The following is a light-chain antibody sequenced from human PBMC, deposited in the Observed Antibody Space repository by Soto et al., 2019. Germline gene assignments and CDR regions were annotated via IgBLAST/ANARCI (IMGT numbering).Light chain of an antibody. V-gene: IGKV3-20*01. Sequence: EIVLTQSPGTLSLSPGERVTLSCRASQSVSRGYLAWYQQKPGQAPRLLIYGASSRATGIPDRFSGSGSGTDFTLTISRLEPEDFAVYYCQYYDGSPGWTFGLGTTVEVK. CDR3: QYYDGSPGWT. CDR1: QSVSRGY. J-gene: IGKJ1*01. CDR2: GAS.